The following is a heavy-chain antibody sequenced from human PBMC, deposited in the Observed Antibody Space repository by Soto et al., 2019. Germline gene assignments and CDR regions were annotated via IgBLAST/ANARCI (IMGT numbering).Heavy chain of an antibody. J-gene: IGHJ3*02. CDR1: GFTFSSYS. Sequence: GGSLRLSCAASGFTFSSYSMHRVRQAPGKGLEWVSYTSSSSSTIYYADSVKGRFTISRDNAKNSLYLQMNSLRAEGTAVYYCARDLDCSGGSCYSEGAFDIWGQGTMVTVSS. D-gene: IGHD2-15*01. CDR3: ARDLDCSGGSCYSEGAFDI. V-gene: IGHV3-48*01. CDR2: TSSSSSTI.